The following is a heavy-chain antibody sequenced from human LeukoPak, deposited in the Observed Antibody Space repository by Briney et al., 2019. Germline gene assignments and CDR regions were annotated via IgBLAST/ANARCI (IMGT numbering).Heavy chain of an antibody. J-gene: IGHJ2*01. CDR1: GYTFISYG. CDR2: ISGYNGNA. V-gene: IGHV1-18*01. D-gene: IGHD2-21*02. Sequence: ASVKVSCKASGYTFISYGISWVRQSPGQGLEWRGCISGYNGNANYAQNLQGRVTMTTDTSTSTAYMELRSLRSDDTAVYYCARGLGVVTAQSEQPKPRYFDLWGRGTQVTVSS. CDR3: ARGLGVVTAQSEQPKPRYFDL.